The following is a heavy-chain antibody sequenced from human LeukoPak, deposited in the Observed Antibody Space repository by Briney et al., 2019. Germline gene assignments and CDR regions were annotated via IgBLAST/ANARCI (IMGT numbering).Heavy chain of an antibody. CDR3: ASTYSSSLGYFDY. V-gene: IGHV3-30-3*01. J-gene: IGHJ4*02. Sequence: GGSLRLSCAASGFTFSSYAMHWVRQAPGKGLEWVAVISYDGSNKYYADSVKGRFTISRDNSKNTLYLQMNSLRAEDTAVYYCASTYSSSLGYFDYWGQGTLVTVSS. CDR1: GFTFSSYA. D-gene: IGHD6-13*01. CDR2: ISYDGSNK.